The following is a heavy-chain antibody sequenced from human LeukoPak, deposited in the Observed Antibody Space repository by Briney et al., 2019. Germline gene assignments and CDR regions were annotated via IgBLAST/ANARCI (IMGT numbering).Heavy chain of an antibody. CDR2: ISGSGGST. V-gene: IGHV3-23*01. CDR1: GFTFSSYA. Sequence: GGSLRLSCAASGFTFSSYAMSWVRQAPGKGLEWVSAISGSGGSTYYADSVKGRFTISRDNSKNTLYLQMNSLRAEDTAVYYCATSFGYSSGPGWYFDLWGRGTLVTVSS. CDR3: ATSFGYSSGPGWYFDL. D-gene: IGHD6-19*01. J-gene: IGHJ2*01.